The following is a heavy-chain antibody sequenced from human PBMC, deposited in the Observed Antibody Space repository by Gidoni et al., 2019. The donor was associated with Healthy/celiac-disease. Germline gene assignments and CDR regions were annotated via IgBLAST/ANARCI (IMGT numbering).Heavy chain of an antibody. V-gene: IGHV3-64D*08. CDR3: VKGESLWFGELLTYYYYYYGMDV. Sequence: EVQLVESGGGLVQPGGSMRLSCSASGFTCSSYAMHWVRQAPGKGLEYVSAISSNGGSTYYADSVKGRFTISRDNSKNTLYLQMSSLRAEDTAVYYCVKGESLWFGELLTYYYYYYGMDVWGQGTTVTVSS. CDR2: ISSNGGST. D-gene: IGHD3-10*01. J-gene: IGHJ6*02. CDR1: GFTCSSYA.